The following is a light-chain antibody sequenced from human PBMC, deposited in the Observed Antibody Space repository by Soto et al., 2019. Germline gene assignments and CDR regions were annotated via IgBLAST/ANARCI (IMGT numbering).Light chain of an antibody. CDR1: QSIGSW. Sequence: DIQMTQSPSTLSASVGDRVTITCRASQSIGSWLAWYQQKPGKAPKLLIYRASSLESEVPSRFSGSESGTEFTLIINSLQPDDFATYYCQQYNVYPWTFGQGPKVEIK. CDR3: QQYNVYPWT. J-gene: IGKJ1*01. V-gene: IGKV1-5*03. CDR2: RAS.